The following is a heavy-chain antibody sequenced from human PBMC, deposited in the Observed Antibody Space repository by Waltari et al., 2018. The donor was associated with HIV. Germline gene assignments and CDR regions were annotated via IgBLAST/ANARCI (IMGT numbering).Heavy chain of an antibody. CDR3: ARAGYYYDSSFDY. Sequence: QLQLQASGPGLVKPSETLSLTCTVPGGSISSSSYYWGWIRQPPGKGLEWIGSIYYSGSTYYNPSLKSRVTISVDTSKNQFSLKLSSVTAADTAVYYCARAGYYYDSSFDYWGQGTLVTVSS. CDR2: IYYSGST. D-gene: IGHD3-22*01. V-gene: IGHV4-39*07. J-gene: IGHJ4*02. CDR1: GGSISSSSYY.